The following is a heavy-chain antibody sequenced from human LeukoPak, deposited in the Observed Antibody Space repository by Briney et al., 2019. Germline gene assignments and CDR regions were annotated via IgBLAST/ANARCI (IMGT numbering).Heavy chain of an antibody. CDR1: VYTFNNYG. CDR2: ISAWNGNT. D-gene: IGHD1-26*01. V-gene: IGHV1-18*01. Sequence: ASVKVSCKASVYTFNNYGVTWLRQAPGQGLEWMGWISAWNGNTNYAQKLQDRVTMTTDTSTSTAYMELRSLGSDDTAIYYCARPTYRGSYFDYWGQGTLVTVSS. J-gene: IGHJ4*02. CDR3: ARPTYRGSYFDY.